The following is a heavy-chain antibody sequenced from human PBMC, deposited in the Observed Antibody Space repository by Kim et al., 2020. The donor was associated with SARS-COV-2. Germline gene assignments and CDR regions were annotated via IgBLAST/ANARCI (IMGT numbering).Heavy chain of an antibody. CDR3: ARTAKGRLIPYYYYGMDV. V-gene: IGHV4-39*01. J-gene: IGHJ6*02. CDR2: IYYSGST. Sequence: SETLSLTCTVSGGSISSSSYYWGWIRQPPGKGLEWIGSIYYSGSTYYNPSLKSRVTISVDTSKNQFSLKLSSVTAADTAVYYCARTAKGRLIPYYYYGMDVWGQGTTVTVSS. CDR1: GGSISSSSYY. D-gene: IGHD3-10*01.